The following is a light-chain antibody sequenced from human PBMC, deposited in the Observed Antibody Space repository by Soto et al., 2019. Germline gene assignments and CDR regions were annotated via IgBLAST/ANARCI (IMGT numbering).Light chain of an antibody. CDR3: QQDGSSPLT. CDR1: QSVHNSF. V-gene: IGKV3-20*01. Sequence: EIVLAQSPGTLSLSPGDRATLSCRASQSVHNSFLAWYQQKPGQAPSLLIYGVAGRATGIPDRFSGSGSVTDFTLTISRLEPEDFAVYYCQQDGSSPLTFGPGTKVD. CDR2: GVA. J-gene: IGKJ3*01.